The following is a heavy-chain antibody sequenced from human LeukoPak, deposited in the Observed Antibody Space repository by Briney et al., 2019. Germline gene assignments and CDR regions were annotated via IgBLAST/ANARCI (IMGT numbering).Heavy chain of an antibody. V-gene: IGHV3-30*04. CDR3: AKDPIWWNYFDC. CDR2: ISYDGSNK. D-gene: IGHD2-8*02. CDR1: GFTFSSYA. Sequence: GGSLRLSCAASGFTFSSYAMHWVRQAPGKGLEWVAVISYDGSNKHYADSVKGRFTISRDNSKNTLYLQMNSLRAEDTAVYYCAKDPIWWNYFDCWGQGTLVTVSS. J-gene: IGHJ4*02.